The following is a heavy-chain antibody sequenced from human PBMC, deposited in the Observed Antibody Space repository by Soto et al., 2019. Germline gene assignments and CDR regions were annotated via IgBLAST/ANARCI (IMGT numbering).Heavy chain of an antibody. CDR1: GFTFSSYA. Sequence: VQLLESGGGLVQPGGSLRLSCAASGFTFSSYAMSWVRQAPGKGLEWVSAIGVSGGSTYYADSVKGRFTISRDNSKNTLYLQMNSLRAEDTAVYYCAKDTVEYSSSPYYYYYGMDVWGQGTTVTVSS. D-gene: IGHD6-6*01. V-gene: IGHV3-23*01. J-gene: IGHJ6*02. CDR2: IGVSGGST. CDR3: AKDTVEYSSSPYYYYYGMDV.